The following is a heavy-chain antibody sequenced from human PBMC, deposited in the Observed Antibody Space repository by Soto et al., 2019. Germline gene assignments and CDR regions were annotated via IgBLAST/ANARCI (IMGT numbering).Heavy chain of an antibody. CDR3: ARLRYYDFWRAYHIQDY. Sequence: QVQLVQSGAEVKKPGASVKVSCKASGYTFTSYGISWVRQAPGQGLEWMGWISAYNGNTNYAQKLQGRVTMTTDTSTSTAYMELRSLRSDDRAVYYCARLRYYDFWRAYHIQDYWGQGTLVTVSS. CDR1: GYTFTSYG. J-gene: IGHJ4*02. CDR2: ISAYNGNT. V-gene: IGHV1-18*01. D-gene: IGHD3-3*01.